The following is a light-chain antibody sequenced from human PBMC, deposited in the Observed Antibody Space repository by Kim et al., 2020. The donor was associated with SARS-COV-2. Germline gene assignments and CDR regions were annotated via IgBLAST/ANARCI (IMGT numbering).Light chain of an antibody. V-gene: IGLV2-14*01. CDR2: AVS. CDR1: SSDIGGYNF. CDR3: TLYSSIIAWV. Sequence: QSALTQPASVSGSPGQSNTISCTGTSSDIGGYNFVSWYQQHPGKAPKLMIYAVSKRPSGVSDRFSGSKSGNTASLTISGLQPEDEAELYCTLYSSIIAWVFRGRT. J-gene: IGLJ3*02.